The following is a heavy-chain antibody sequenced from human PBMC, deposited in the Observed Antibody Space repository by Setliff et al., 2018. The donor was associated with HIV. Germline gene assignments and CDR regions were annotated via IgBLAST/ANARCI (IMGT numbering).Heavy chain of an antibody. D-gene: IGHD3-10*02. CDR1: GLTFSSYA. V-gene: IGHV3-23*01. CDR3: AKVFVFGIDAFDI. J-gene: IGHJ3*02. CDR2: ISGSGGST. Sequence: GGSLRLSCAASGLTFSSYAMSWVRQAPGKGMEWVSTISGSGGSTSYGESMKGRFTISKDNSKNALYLQMSSLRDEDTAVYYCAKVFVFGIDAFDIWGQGTMVTVSS.